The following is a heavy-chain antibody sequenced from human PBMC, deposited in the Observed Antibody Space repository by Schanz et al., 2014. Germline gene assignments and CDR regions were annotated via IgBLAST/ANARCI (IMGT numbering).Heavy chain of an antibody. CDR3: ARVVRSDYLSELDF. V-gene: IGHV3-30*02. Sequence: QVQLVESGGGVVQPGGSLRLSCAASGFTFSFSGIQWVRQAPGKGLEWVAFIRSDGSNENYADSVRGRFTISRDNSKNTLSLQMDDLRGDDTAVYYCARVVRSDYLSELDFWGQGTQVIVSS. CDR1: GFTFSFSG. J-gene: IGHJ4*02. CDR2: IRSDGSNE. D-gene: IGHD4-17*01.